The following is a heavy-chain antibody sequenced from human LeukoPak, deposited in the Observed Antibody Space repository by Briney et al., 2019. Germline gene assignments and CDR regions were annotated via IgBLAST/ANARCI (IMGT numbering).Heavy chain of an antibody. CDR2: ISWNRGSI. Sequence: GRSLRLSCAASGFTFDDYAMHWVRQAPGKGLEWVSGISWNRGSIGYADSVKGRFTISRDNAKNSLYLQMNSLRAEDMALYYCAKDFRQDPLDAFDIWGQGTMVTVSS. CDR1: GFTFDDYA. CDR3: AKDFRQDPLDAFDI. J-gene: IGHJ3*02. V-gene: IGHV3-9*03.